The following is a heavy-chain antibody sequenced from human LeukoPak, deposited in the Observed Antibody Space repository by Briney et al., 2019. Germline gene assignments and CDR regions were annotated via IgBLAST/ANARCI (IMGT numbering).Heavy chain of an antibody. D-gene: IGHD6-19*01. CDR2: ISSSSTYI. CDR1: GFTFSSYS. Sequence: PGGSLRLSCAASGFTFSSYSMNWVRQAPGKGLEWVSSISSSSTYIYYADSVKGRFTISRDNAKNSLYLQMNSLRAEDTAVYYCARDRARAVAPRFHYGMDVWGQGTTVTVSS. J-gene: IGHJ6*02. CDR3: ARDRARAVAPRFHYGMDV. V-gene: IGHV3-21*01.